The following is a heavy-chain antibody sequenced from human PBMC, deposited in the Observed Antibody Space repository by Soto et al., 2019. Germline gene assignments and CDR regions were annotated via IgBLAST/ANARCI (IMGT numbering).Heavy chain of an antibody. J-gene: IGHJ4*02. CDR1: GFTFSSYA. V-gene: IGHV3-30-3*01. CDR3: ARDGLLGYFDY. CDR2: ISYDGSNK. Sequence: QVQLVESGGGVVQPGRSLRLSCAASGFTFSSYAMHWVRQAPGKGLEWVAVISYDGSNKYYADSVKGRFTISRDNSKNTLYLQMNGMRAEDTAVYYFARDGLLGYFDYWGQGTLVTVSS. D-gene: IGHD3-16*01.